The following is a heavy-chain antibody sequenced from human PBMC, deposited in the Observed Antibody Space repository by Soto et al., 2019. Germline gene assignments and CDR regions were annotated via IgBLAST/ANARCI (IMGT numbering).Heavy chain of an antibody. D-gene: IGHD1-26*01. CDR1: GFTFSSYG. Sequence: QVQLVESGGGVVQPGRSLRLSCAASGFTFSSYGMHWVRQAPGKGLEWVAVISYDGSNKYYADSVKGRFTISRDNSKNTLYLQMNSLRAEDTAVYYCAKDVVVGATTGLGDYYYYYGMDGWGQGTTGTVSS. V-gene: IGHV3-30*18. J-gene: IGHJ6*02. CDR3: AKDVVVGATTGLGDYYYYYGMDG. CDR2: ISYDGSNK.